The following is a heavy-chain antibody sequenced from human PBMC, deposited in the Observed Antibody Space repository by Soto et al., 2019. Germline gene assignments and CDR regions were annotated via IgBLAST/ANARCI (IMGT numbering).Heavy chain of an antibody. CDR2: INHSGST. J-gene: IGHJ4*02. CDR3: ARAYYYGSGPVLGFDY. D-gene: IGHD3-10*01. V-gene: IGHV4-34*01. CDR1: GGSFSGYY. Sequence: SETLSLTCAVYGGSFSGYYWSWIRQPPGKGLEWIGEINHSGSTNYNPSLKSRVTISVDTSKNQFSLKLGSVTAADTAVYYCARAYYYGSGPVLGFDYWGQGTLVTVSS.